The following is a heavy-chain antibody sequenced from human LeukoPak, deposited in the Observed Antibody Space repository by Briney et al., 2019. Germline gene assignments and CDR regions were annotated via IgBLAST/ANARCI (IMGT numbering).Heavy chain of an antibody. J-gene: IGHJ3*02. CDR2: IWYDGSNK. CDR3: ARDFTVRGLIIGAFYI. Sequence: GRSLRPSCAASGFTFSSYGMHWVRQAPGKGLEWEAVIWYDGSNKYYADSVKGRFTISRDNSKNTLYLQMNSLRAEDTAVYYCARDFTVRGLIIGAFYIWGQGTMVTVSS. CDR1: GFTFSSYG. V-gene: IGHV3-33*01. D-gene: IGHD3-10*01.